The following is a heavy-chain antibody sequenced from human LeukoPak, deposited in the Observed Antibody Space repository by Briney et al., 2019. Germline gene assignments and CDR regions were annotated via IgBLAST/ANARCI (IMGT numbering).Heavy chain of an antibody. CDR1: GGSISSSSYY. V-gene: IGHV4-39*07. Sequence: SETLSLTCTVSGGSISSSSYYWGWIRQPPGKGLEWIGSIYYSGSTYYNPSLKSRVTISVDTSKNQFSLKLSSVTAADTAVYYCARDGSYSFLGSNGLDYWGQGTLVTVSS. CDR3: ARDGSYSFLGSNGLDY. CDR2: IYYSGST. D-gene: IGHD1-26*01. J-gene: IGHJ4*02.